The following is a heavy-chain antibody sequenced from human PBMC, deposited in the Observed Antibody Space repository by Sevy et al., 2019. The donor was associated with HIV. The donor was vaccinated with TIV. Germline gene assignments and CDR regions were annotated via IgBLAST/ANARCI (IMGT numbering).Heavy chain of an antibody. D-gene: IGHD2-21*02. CDR3: ARDFCGGDCYYDAFDI. Sequence: GGSLRLSCAASGFTFSSYWMSWVRQAPGKGLEWVANIKQDGSEKYYVDSVKGRFTISRDNAKNSLYLQMNSLRAEDTAVYYCARDFCGGDCYYDAFDIWGQGTMVTVSS. CDR1: GFTFSSYW. V-gene: IGHV3-7*01. J-gene: IGHJ3*02. CDR2: IKQDGSEK.